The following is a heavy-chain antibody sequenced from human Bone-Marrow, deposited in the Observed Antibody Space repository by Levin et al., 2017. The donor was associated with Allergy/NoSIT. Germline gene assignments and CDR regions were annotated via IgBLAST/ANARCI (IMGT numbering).Heavy chain of an antibody. J-gene: IGHJ4*02. CDR3: ATLGYSLDY. CDR1: GFTFSTYS. V-gene: IGHV3-30-3*01. CDR2: ISYDGSNK. D-gene: IGHD5-12*01. Sequence: PPGGSLRLSCAASGFTFSTYSMHWVRQAPGKGLDWVAVISYDGSNKYYADSVKGRFTISRDNSKNTLYLQMNSLRPEDTAVYYCATLGYSLDYWGQGTLVTVSS.